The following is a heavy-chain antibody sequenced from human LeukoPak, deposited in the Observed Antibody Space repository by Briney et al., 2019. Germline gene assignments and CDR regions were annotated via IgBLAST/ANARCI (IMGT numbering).Heavy chain of an antibody. D-gene: IGHD1-26*01. CDR3: ARPHLLYAFDI. CDR1: GGSLSTVSYY. J-gene: IGHJ3*02. CDR2: IYSSGSI. V-gene: IGHV4-61*02. Sequence: SQTLSLTCLVSGGSLSTVSYYWSWILQPAVKGLEWIGRIYSSGSINYNPSLKSRVTISVDTSKNQFSLKLSSVTAAGTAVYYCARPHLLYAFDIWGQGTMVTVSS.